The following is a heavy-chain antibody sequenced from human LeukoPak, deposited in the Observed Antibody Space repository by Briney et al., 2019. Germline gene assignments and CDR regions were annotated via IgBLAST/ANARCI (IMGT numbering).Heavy chain of an antibody. CDR3: TESSGWFLGKIDY. V-gene: IGHV3-15*01. J-gene: IGHJ4*02. Sequence: GGSLRLSCAASGFTFSNAWMSWVRQAPGKGLEWVGRIKSKTDGGTTDYAAPVKGRFTISRDDSKNTLYLQMNSLKTEDSAVYYCTESSGWFLGKIDYWGQGTLVTVSS. D-gene: IGHD6-19*01. CDR2: IKSKTDGGTT. CDR1: GFTFSNAW.